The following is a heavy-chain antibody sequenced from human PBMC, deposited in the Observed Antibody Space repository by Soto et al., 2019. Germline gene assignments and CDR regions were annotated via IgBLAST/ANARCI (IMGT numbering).Heavy chain of an antibody. V-gene: IGHV4-31*03. Sequence: PSETLSLTCTVSGGSISSGGYYWSWIRQHPGKGLEWIGYIYYSGSTYYNPSLKSRVTISVDTSKNQFSLKLSSVTAADTAVYYCARDKRSPVNAFDIWGQGTMVT. D-gene: IGHD2-15*01. CDR1: GGSISSGGYY. J-gene: IGHJ3*02. CDR2: IYYSGST. CDR3: ARDKRSPVNAFDI.